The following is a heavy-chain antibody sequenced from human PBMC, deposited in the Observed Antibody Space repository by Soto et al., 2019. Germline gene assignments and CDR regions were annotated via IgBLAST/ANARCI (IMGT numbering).Heavy chain of an antibody. J-gene: IGHJ6*02. V-gene: IGHV4-59*01. CDR2: IYYSGSL. CDR3: ARESPLFGMDV. CDR1: GGSISSYY. Sequence: PSATLCLTCTVSGGSISSYYWSWIRQPPGKGLEWIWYIYYSGSLNYNPSLKSRVTISVXXXNXXXXLKLXSXTAADTAVYYGARESPLFGMDVWGQGTTVT.